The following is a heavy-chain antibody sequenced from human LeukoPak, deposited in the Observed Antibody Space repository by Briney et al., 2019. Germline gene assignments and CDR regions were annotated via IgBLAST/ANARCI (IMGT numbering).Heavy chain of an antibody. CDR1: GYSFTSYA. Sequence: ASVKVSCKASGYSFTSYAISWVRQAPGQGLEWVGWISAYNGNTDYAQKLQVRVTMTTDTPTSTAYMELRGLRSDDTAVYYCMRVVVVGDNYFDYWGQGTLVTVSS. D-gene: IGHD2-15*01. CDR3: MRVVVVGDNYFDY. CDR2: ISAYNGNT. V-gene: IGHV1-18*01. J-gene: IGHJ4*02.